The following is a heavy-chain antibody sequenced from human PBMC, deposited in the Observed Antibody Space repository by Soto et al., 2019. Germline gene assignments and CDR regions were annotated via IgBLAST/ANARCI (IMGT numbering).Heavy chain of an antibody. J-gene: IGHJ4*02. CDR2: ISGSGVSA. D-gene: IGHD3-22*01. CDR1: RFTFSSYA. V-gene: IGHV3-23*01. CDR3: AKGVQWLPIPDY. Sequence: PGGSLRLSCAASRFTFSSYAMSWVRQAPGKGLEWVSAISGSGVSAYYADSVKGRFTISRDNSKNTLYLQMNSLRAEDTAVYYCAKGVQWLPIPDYWGQGTLVTVSS.